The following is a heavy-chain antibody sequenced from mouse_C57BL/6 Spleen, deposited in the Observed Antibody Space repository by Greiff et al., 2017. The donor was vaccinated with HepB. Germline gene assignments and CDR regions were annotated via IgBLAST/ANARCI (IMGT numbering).Heavy chain of an antibody. CDR1: GFSFTSYA. D-gene: IGHD2-2*01. CDR3: ARKSGWLRRDWYFDG. J-gene: IGHJ1*03. V-gene: IGHV2-9-1*01. CDR2: IWTGGGT. Sequence: QVQLKESGPGLVAPSQSLSITCTVSGFSFTSYAISWVRQPPGTGLEWLGVIWTGGGTNYNSALKSRLSISKDNSKSQVFLKMNSLQTDDTARYYCARKSGWLRRDWYFDGWGTGTTVTVSS.